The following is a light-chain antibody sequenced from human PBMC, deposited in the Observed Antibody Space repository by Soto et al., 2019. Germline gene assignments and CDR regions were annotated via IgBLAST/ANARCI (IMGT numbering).Light chain of an antibody. Sequence: DIQMTQSPSSLSASVGDRVTITCRASQSISSYLNWYQQKPGKAPKLLIYAASSLQSGVPSRFSGSGSGTDFTLTISSLQPEDFETYYCQQYNSYSEAFGQGTKVDIK. V-gene: IGKV1-39*01. CDR3: QQYNSYSEA. J-gene: IGKJ1*01. CDR1: QSISSY. CDR2: AAS.